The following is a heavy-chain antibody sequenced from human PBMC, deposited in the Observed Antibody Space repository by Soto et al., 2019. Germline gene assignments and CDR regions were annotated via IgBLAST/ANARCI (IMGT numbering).Heavy chain of an antibody. CDR3: VRDVVVTAANDY. CDR1: GGSISSGDYY. V-gene: IGHV4-30-4*01. CDR2: IYYSGST. Sequence: SETLSLTCTVSGGSISSGDYYWSWIRQPPGKGLEWIGYIYYSGSTYYNPSLKSRVTISVDTSKNQFSLKLSSVTAADTAVYYCVRDVVVTAANDYWGQGTLVTVSS. D-gene: IGHD2-21*02. J-gene: IGHJ4*02.